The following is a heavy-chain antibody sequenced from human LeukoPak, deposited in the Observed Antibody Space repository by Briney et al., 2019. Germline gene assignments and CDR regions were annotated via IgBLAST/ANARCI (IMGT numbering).Heavy chain of an antibody. J-gene: IGHJ4*02. CDR1: GYTFTGYY. CDR3: ARVIRKKESYYFDY. V-gene: IGHV1-2*02. D-gene: IGHD1-14*01. CDR2: INPNSGGT. Sequence: GASVKVSCKASGYTFTGYYMHWVRQAPGQGLEWMGWINPNSGGTNYAQKFQGRVTMTRDTSISTAYMELSRLRSDDTAVYYCARVIRKKESYYFDYWGQGTLVTVSS.